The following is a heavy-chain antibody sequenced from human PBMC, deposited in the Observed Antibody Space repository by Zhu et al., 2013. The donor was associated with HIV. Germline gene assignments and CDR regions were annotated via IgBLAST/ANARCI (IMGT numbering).Heavy chain of an antibody. CDR3: ARDVPYSYGYNNFDY. CDR1: GYTFTGYY. V-gene: IGHV1-2*02. Sequence: QVQPVQSGAEVKKPGASVKVSCKASGYTFTGYYMHWVRQAPGQGLEWMGWINPNSGGTNYAQKFQGRVTMTRDTSISTAYMELSRLRSDDTAVYYCARDVPYSYGYNNFDYWGQGTLVTVSS. D-gene: IGHD5-18*01. J-gene: IGHJ4*02. CDR2: INPNSGGT.